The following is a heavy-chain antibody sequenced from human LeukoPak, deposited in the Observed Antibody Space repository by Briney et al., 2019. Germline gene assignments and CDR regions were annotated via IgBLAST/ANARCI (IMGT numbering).Heavy chain of an antibody. CDR1: GYTFTDYY. D-gene: IGHD2-15*01. CDR2: INPHRGVT. Sequence: ASVKVSCKASGYTFTDYYLHWVRQAPGQGLEWMAWINPHRGVTNYAQKFQGRVTLTRDTSISTAYMELSRLRSDDTAVYYCARAGYCSGGSCYTLDYWGQGTLVSVSS. J-gene: IGHJ4*02. CDR3: ARAGYCSGGSCYTLDY. V-gene: IGHV1-2*02.